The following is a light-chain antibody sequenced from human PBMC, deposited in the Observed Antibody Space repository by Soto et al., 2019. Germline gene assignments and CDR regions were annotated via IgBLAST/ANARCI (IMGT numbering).Light chain of an antibody. Sequence: DIQMTQSPSTLSASVGDRVTITCRASQTIYRCLAWYQQKPGKAPKLLIYDASTLQGGVPSRFGGSVSGTEFTLTITSLQPDDFATYYCQQYHSYSPHTFGQGTNLESK. J-gene: IGKJ2*01. CDR1: QTIYRC. V-gene: IGKV1-5*01. CDR3: QQYHSYSPHT. CDR2: DAS.